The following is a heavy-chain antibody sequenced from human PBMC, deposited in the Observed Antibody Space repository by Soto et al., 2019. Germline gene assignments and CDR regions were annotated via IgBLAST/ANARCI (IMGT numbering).Heavy chain of an antibody. Sequence: QVQLVQSGTEVKKPGASVKVSCKASGYTFTNYGINWVRQAPGQGLEWMGWISAYNGNTDYAPRLQGRATMTTDTSTSTAYRELRSLRSDDTAVYFCERVGRGGGDSDWGQGTLVTVSS. CDR3: ERVGRGGGDSD. D-gene: IGHD2-21*02. J-gene: IGHJ4*02. CDR1: GYTFTNYG. CDR2: ISAYNGNT. V-gene: IGHV1-18*01.